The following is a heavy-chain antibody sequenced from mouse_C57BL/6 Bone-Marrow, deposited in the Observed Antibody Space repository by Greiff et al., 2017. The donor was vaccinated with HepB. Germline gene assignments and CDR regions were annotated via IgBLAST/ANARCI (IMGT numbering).Heavy chain of an antibody. D-gene: IGHD3-1*01. J-gene: IGHJ3*01. V-gene: IGHV1-81*01. Sequence: QVQLQQSGAELARPGASVKLSCKASGYTFTDYGISWVKQRTGQGLEWIGAIYPKSGNTYYNEKFKGKATLTADKSSSTAYMELRSLTSEDSAVYFSVPASATPPVAYWCQGTLVTVSA. CDR2: IYPKSGNT. CDR1: GYTFTDYG. CDR3: VPASATPPVAY.